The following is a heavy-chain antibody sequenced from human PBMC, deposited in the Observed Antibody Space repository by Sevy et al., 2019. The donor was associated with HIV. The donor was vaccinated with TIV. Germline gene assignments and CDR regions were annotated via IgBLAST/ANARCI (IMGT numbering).Heavy chain of an antibody. CDR2: INPSGGST. D-gene: IGHD4-17*01. CDR3: ARATLDYGGNFPFDY. Sequence: ASVKVSCKASGYTFTSYYMHWVRQAPGQGLEWMGIINPSGGSTSYAQKFQGRVTMTRDTSTSTVYMELSSLRSEDTAVHYCARATLDYGGNFPFDYWGQGTLVTVSS. V-gene: IGHV1-46*01. J-gene: IGHJ4*02. CDR1: GYTFTSYY.